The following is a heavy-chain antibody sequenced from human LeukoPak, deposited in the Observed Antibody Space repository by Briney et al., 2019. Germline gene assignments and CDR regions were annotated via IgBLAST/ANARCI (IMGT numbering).Heavy chain of an antibody. CDR3: ARQWGGTFDV. CDR2: ISSSNSTV. CDR1: GFTFSDYY. V-gene: IGHV3-11*04. J-gene: IGHJ3*01. D-gene: IGHD1-26*01. Sequence: GGSLRLSCAASGFTFSDYYMSWIRQAPGKGLEWVSYISSSNSTVDYADSVKGRFTISRDNAKKSLYLQMNSLTAEDTAVYYCARQWGGTFDVWGQGTMVVVSS.